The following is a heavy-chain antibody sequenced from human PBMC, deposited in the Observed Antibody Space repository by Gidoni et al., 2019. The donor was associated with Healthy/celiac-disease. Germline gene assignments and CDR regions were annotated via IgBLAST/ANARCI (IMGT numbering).Heavy chain of an antibody. CDR3: ARDRPPLMGCSGGSCYWGNWFDP. CDR2: ISSSSSTI. Sequence: EVQLVESGGGLVQPGGSPRLSCAASGFTFSSYSMNWVRQAPGKGLEWVSYISSSSSTIYYADSVKGRFTISRDNAKNSLYLQMNSLRDEDTAVYYCARDRPPLMGCSGGSCYWGNWFDPWGQGTLVTVSS. CDR1: GFTFSSYS. V-gene: IGHV3-48*02. J-gene: IGHJ5*02. D-gene: IGHD2-15*01.